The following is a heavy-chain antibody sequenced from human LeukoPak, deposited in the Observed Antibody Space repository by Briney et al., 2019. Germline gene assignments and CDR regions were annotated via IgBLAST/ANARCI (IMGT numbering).Heavy chain of an antibody. V-gene: IGHV3-23*01. CDR1: GFTFSTYT. D-gene: IGHD3-9*01. Sequence: PGGSLRLSCAASGFTFSTYTMSWVRQAPGKGLEWVSAISGSGGSTHYADSVKGRFTISRDNSKNTLYLQMNSLRAEDTAVYYCAKDLYYDILTDYPSFDYWGQGTLVTVSS. CDR2: ISGSGGST. CDR3: AKDLYYDILTDYPSFDY. J-gene: IGHJ4*02.